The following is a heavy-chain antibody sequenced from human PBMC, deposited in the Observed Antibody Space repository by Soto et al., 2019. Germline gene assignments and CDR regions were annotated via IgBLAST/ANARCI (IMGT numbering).Heavy chain of an antibody. D-gene: IGHD3-9*01. CDR2: IFVSSTTI. CDR3: ARDKDWAFDY. CDR1: GFTFSSFS. Sequence: EVQLVESGGGLVQPGGSLRLSCVASGFTFSSFSMVWVRQAPGKGLEWVSYIFVSSTTIYYADSVKGRFTVSRDNAKNSLFLLMNSLRVEDTAVYYCARDKDWAFDYWGQGTLVTVS. V-gene: IGHV3-48*04. J-gene: IGHJ4*02.